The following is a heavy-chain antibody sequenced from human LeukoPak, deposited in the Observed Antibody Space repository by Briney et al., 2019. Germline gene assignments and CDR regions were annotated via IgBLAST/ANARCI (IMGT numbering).Heavy chain of an antibody. CDR3: ARQGGSSSAYYWFDP. Sequence: SETLSLTCTVSGGSVSSYYWSWIRQPPGKGLEWIGYIYYSGSTNYNPSLKSRVTISVDTSKNQFSLKLNSVTAADTAVYYCARQGGSSSAYYWFDPWGQGTLVTVSS. CDR1: GGSVSSYY. D-gene: IGHD3-22*01. V-gene: IGHV4-59*08. J-gene: IGHJ5*02. CDR2: IYYSGST.